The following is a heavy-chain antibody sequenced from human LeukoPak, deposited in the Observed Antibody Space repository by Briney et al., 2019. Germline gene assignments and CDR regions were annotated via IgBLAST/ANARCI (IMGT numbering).Heavy chain of an antibody. Sequence: ASVKVSCKASGYTFTGYYRHWVRQAPGQGLEWMGRINPNSGGTNYAQKFQGRVTMTRDTSISTAYMELSRLRSDDTAVYCCATEGRVLRYFDWLFSHWGQGTLVTVSS. D-gene: IGHD3-9*01. V-gene: IGHV1-2*06. CDR1: GYTFTGYY. CDR3: ATEGRVLRYFDWLFSH. CDR2: INPNSGGT. J-gene: IGHJ4*02.